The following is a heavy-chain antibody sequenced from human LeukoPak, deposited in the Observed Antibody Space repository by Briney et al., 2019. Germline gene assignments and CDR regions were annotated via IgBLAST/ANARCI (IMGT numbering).Heavy chain of an antibody. CDR2: ISSSSSYI. CDR1: GFTFSSYS. Sequence: GGSLRLSCAASGFTFSSYSMNWVRQAPGKGLEWVSSISSSSSYIYYADSVKGRFTISRDNAKNSLYLQMNSLRAEDTAVYYCARGVRPLGGGWQTFYFDYWGQGTLVTVSS. D-gene: IGHD3-16*01. CDR3: ARGVRPLGGGWQTFYFDY. V-gene: IGHV3-21*01. J-gene: IGHJ4*02.